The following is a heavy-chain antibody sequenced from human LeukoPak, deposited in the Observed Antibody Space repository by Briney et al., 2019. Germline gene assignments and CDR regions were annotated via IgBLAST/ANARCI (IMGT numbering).Heavy chain of an antibody. CDR2: INPNSGGT. D-gene: IGHD6-19*01. J-gene: IGHJ3*02. Sequence: GASVKVSCKASGYTFTGYYMLWVRQAPGQGLEWMGWINPNSGGTNYAQKFQGWVTMTRDTSISTAYMELSRLRSDDTAVYYCARPSSSSDWYRGNAFDIWGQGTMVTVSS. V-gene: IGHV1-2*04. CDR1: GYTFTGYY. CDR3: ARPSSSSDWYRGNAFDI.